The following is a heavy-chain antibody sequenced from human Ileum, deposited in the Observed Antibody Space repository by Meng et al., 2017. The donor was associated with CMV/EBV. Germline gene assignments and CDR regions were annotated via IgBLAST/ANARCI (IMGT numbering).Heavy chain of an antibody. V-gene: IGHV4-39*01. D-gene: IGHD6-13*01. Sequence: GPLRLSCTVPGGPISSSSYYWGWIRQPPGKGLEWIGSIYYSGSTYYNPSLKSRVTISVDTYKNQFSLQLSSVTAADTAVYYCARHYSSSWIDYWGQGTLVTVSS. CDR2: IYYSGST. CDR3: ARHYSSSWIDY. J-gene: IGHJ4*02. CDR1: GGPISSSSYY.